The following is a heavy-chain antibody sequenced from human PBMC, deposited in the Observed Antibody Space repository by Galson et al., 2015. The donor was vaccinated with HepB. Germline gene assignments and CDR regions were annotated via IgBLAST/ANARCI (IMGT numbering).Heavy chain of an antibody. J-gene: IGHJ3*02. CDR1: GGTFSSYA. CDR3: AREVTMIVVVNMWAFDI. D-gene: IGHD3-22*01. V-gene: IGHV1-69*13. Sequence: SVKVSCKASGGTFSSYAISWVRQAPGQGLEWMGGIIPIFGTANYAQKFQGRVTITADESTSTAHMELSSLRSEDTAVYYCAREVTMIVVVNMWAFDIWGQGTMVTVSS. CDR2: IIPIFGTA.